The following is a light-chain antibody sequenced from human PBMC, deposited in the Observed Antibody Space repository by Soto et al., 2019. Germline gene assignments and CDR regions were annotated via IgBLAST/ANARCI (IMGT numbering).Light chain of an antibody. CDR3: AAWDDSLNGYV. CDR2: DDS. V-gene: IGLV2-14*01. J-gene: IGLJ1*01. Sequence: QSALTQPASVSGSPGQSITISCTGTSSDVGYYNYVSWYQQHPGKAPKLIIYDDSLLPSGVSDRFSGSKSGTSASLAISGLQSEDEADYYCAAWDDSLNGYVFGTGTKVTVL. CDR1: SSDVGYYNY.